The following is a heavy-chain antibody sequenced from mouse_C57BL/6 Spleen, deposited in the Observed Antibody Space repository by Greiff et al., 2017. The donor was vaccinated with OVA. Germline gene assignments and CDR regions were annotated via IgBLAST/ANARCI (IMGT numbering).Heavy chain of an antibody. V-gene: IGHV1-72*01. D-gene: IGHD1-1*01. CDR3: ATLITTVVDTVDY. CDR1: GYTFTSYW. J-gene: IGHJ2*02. CDR2: IDPNSGGT. Sequence: QVQLQQPGAELVKPGASVKLSCKASGYTFTSYWMHWVKQRPGRGLEWIGRIDPNSGGTKYNEKFKSKATLPVEKHSSTAYMQLSSLTSEDSAVYYCATLITTVVDTVDYWGQGTSLTVSS.